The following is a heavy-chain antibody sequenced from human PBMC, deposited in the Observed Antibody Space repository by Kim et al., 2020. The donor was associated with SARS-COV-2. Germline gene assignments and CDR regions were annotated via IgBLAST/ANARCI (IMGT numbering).Heavy chain of an antibody. V-gene: IGHV4-61*01. D-gene: IGHD2-15*01. J-gene: IGHJ6*02. CDR1: GGSVSSGSYY. Sequence: SETLSLTCTVSGGSVSSGSYYWSWIRQPPGKGLEWIGYIYYSGSTNYNPSLKSRVTISVDTSKNQFSLKLSSVTAADTAVYYCARAPYLYCSGGSCYEEGYYYYGMDVWGQGTTVTVSS. CDR3: ARAPYLYCSGGSCYEEGYYYYGMDV. CDR2: IYYSGST.